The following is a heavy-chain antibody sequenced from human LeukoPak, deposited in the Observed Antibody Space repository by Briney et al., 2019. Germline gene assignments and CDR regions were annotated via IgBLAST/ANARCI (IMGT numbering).Heavy chain of an antibody. D-gene: IGHD1/OR15-1a*01. CDR3: VRAGAMTRIDGFDP. Sequence: PGGSLRLSCAASGFTFSNYEINWVCLAPGKGLEWVSDISSSGSTIYYADSVKGRFTISRDNAKNSLYLQMNSLRAEDTAVYYCVRAGAMTRIDGFDPWGQGTLVTVSS. CDR1: GFTFSNYE. J-gene: IGHJ5*02. CDR2: ISSSGSTI. V-gene: IGHV3-48*03.